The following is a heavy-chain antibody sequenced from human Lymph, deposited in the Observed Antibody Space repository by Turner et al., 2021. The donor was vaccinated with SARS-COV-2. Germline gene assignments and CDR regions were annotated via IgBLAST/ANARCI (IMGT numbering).Heavy chain of an antibody. CDR1: GVSISSQS. CDR2: FYKIGSI. V-gene: IGHV4-59*08. CDR3: ARHQGSTSGYDHGMNV. J-gene: IGHJ6*02. D-gene: IGHD1-1*01. Sequence: QVQLQESGPGLVRPSGTLSLTCTVSGVSISSQSWSWIRQSPGRGLEWIGYFYKIGSIDYNPTLRSRVTISVDTSKNQLSLNLISMTAADTAVYYCARHQGSTSGYDHGMNVWGQGTAVIVSS.